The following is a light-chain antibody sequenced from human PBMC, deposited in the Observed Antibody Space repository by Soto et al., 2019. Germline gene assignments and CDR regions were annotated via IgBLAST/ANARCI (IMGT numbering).Light chain of an antibody. CDR1: ASNLGAKYA. Sequence: QSVLTQPPSVSGAPGQRGTISCTGSASNLGAKYAVHWYQHLPGTAPKLLIYDNIHRPSGVPDRFSGSKSDTSASLAITGLRAEDEADYYCQSYDTTLSGLVFGGGTKLTVL. CDR3: QSYDTTLSGLV. V-gene: IGLV1-40*01. J-gene: IGLJ3*02. CDR2: DNI.